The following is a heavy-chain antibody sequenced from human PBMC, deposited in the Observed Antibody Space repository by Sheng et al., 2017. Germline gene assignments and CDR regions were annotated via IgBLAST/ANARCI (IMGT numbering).Heavy chain of an antibody. D-gene: IGHD6-13*01. V-gene: IGHV4-4*07. CDR3: ARHISIAAAGTGADAFDI. CDR1: GGSISSYY. Sequence: QVQLQESGPGLVKPSETLSLTCTVSGGSISSYYWSWIRQPAGKGLEWIGRIYTSGSTNYNPSLKSRVTMSVDTSKNQFSLKLSSVTTADTAVYYCARHISIAAAGTGADAFDIWGQGTMVT. CDR2: IYTSGST. J-gene: IGHJ3*02.